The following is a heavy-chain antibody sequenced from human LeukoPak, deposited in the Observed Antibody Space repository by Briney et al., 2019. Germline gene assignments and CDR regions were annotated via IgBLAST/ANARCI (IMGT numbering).Heavy chain of an antibody. CDR3: ARVFDS. J-gene: IGHJ4*02. CDR1: GGSFSTSDYY. CDR2: VFYTGKT. V-gene: IGHV4-39*07. Sequence: SETLSLTCTVSGGSFSTSDYYWGWIRQSPVKGLEWIVDVFYTGKTNYNPSLRGRATISIDTSKNQFSLKLTYVTAADSAVYYCARVFDSWGQGTLVTVSS.